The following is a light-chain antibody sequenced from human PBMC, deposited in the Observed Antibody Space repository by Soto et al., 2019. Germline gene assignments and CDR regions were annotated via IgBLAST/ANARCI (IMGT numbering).Light chain of an antibody. V-gene: IGLV2-14*01. J-gene: IGLJ3*02. CDR1: SSDVGGYKY. CDR3: SSYTSSSTWV. Sequence: QSALTQPASVSGSPGQSITISCTGTSSDVGGYKYVSWYQQDPGKAPKLMIYEVSNRPSGVSNRFSGSKSGNTASLTISGLPAEDEADYYCSSYTSSSTWVFGGGTKVTVL. CDR2: EVS.